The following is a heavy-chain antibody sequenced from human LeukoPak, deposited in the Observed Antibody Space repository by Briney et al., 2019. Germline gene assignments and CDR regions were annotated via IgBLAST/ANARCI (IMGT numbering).Heavy chain of an antibody. CDR2: ISSGGST. V-gene: IGHV3-66*01. D-gene: IGHD6-19*01. CDR3: ARDKGGGQSSGSSGGMDV. J-gene: IGHJ6*02. CDR1: GFTVSSNY. Sequence: GVSLRLSCAASGFTVSSNYMSWVRQAPGKGLEWVSVISSGGSTYYADSVKGRFTISRDNSKNTLYLQINSLRAEDTAVYYCARDKGGGQSSGSSGGMDVWGQGTTVTVSS.